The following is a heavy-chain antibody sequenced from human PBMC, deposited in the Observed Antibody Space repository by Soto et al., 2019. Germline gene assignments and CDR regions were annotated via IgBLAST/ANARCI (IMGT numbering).Heavy chain of an antibody. D-gene: IGHD6-13*01. CDR1: GFTFSDHY. J-gene: IGHJ4*02. CDR2: TRNKANSYTT. CDR3: ARAQQLFNPGLDY. Sequence: EVQLVESGGGLVQPGGSLRLSCAASGFTFSDHYMDWVRQAPGKGLEWVGRTRNKANSYTTEYAASVKGRFTISRDDSKNSLYLQMNSLKTEDTAVYYCARAQQLFNPGLDYWGQGTLVTVSS. V-gene: IGHV3-72*01.